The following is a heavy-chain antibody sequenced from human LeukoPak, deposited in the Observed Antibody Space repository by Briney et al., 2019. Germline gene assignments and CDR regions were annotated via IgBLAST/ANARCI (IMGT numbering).Heavy chain of an antibody. J-gene: IGHJ4*02. Sequence: SETLSLTCAVYGGSFSGYYWSWIRQPPGKGLEWIGEINHSGSTNYNPSLKSRVTISVDTSKSQFSLKLSSVTAADTAVYYCARGRKGPYYYGSGSYFGKYYFDYWGQGTLVTVSS. D-gene: IGHD3-10*01. CDR3: ARGRKGPYYYGSGSYFGKYYFDY. CDR2: INHSGST. CDR1: GGSFSGYY. V-gene: IGHV4-34*01.